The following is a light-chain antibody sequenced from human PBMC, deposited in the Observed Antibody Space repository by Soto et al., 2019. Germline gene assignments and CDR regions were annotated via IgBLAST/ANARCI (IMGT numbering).Light chain of an antibody. J-gene: IGLJ1*01. CDR1: NSDVGAYNY. CDR3: SSYAGTNHPYV. Sequence: SVLTQPPSASGSPGQSVTISCTGTNSDVGAYNYVSWYQQHPGKAPKLMISEVSKRPSGVPDRFSGSKSGNTASLTVSGLQAEDEADYYCSSYAGTNHPYVFGTGTKVTVL. CDR2: EVS. V-gene: IGLV2-8*01.